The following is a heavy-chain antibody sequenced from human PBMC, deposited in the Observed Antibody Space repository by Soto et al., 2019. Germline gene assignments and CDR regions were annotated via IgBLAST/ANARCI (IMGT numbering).Heavy chain of an antibody. CDR3: AKDLGLEGITMVRGVSIRYYYYGMDV. CDR2: ISYDGSNK. CDR1: AFTFSSYG. Sequence: GGPLRLSCAASAFTFSSYGMHLVRQAPGKGLEWVAVISYDGSNKYYADSVKGRFTISRDNSKNTLYLQMNSLRAEDTAVYYCAKDLGLEGITMVRGVSIRYYYYGMDVWGQGTTVTVSS. J-gene: IGHJ6*02. D-gene: IGHD3-10*01. V-gene: IGHV3-30*18.